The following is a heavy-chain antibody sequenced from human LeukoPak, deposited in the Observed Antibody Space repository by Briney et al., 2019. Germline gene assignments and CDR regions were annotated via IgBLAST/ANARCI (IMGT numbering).Heavy chain of an antibody. Sequence: SETLSLTCAVYGGSFSGYYWSWIRQPPGKGLEWIGEINHSGSTNYNPSLKSRVTISVDTSKNQFSLKLSSVTAADTAVYYCARLAGTDYRGQGTLVTVSS. CDR3: ARLAGTDY. D-gene: IGHD2-15*01. CDR2: INHSGST. V-gene: IGHV4-34*01. J-gene: IGHJ4*02. CDR1: GGSFSGYY.